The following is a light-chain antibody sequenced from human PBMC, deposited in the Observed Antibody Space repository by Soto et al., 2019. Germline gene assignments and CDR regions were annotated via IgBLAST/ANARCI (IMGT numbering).Light chain of an antibody. J-gene: IGKJ2*01. Sequence: EIVMTQSPATLSVSPGERATLSCRASQSVRSNLAWYQQKPGQAPRLLIYGASTRATGIPARFSGSGSGTECTLTISSLQSEDFAVYYCQQYNNWPPGMYTFGQGTKLEIK. V-gene: IGKV3-15*01. CDR3: QQYNNWPPGMYT. CDR2: GAS. CDR1: QSVRSN.